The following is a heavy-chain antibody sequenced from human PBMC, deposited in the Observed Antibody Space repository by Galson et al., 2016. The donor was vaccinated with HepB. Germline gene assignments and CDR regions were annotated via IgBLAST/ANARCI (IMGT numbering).Heavy chain of an antibody. CDR1: GLTVSNNY. Sequence: SLRLSCAASGLTVSNNYMSWVRQAPGKGLEWVSVLYSGGSPHYADSVKGRFTVSRDNSKNTLYLHMNNLRADDTAVYYCARGTSRGWYGLLDYWGQGTMVTVSS. J-gene: IGHJ4*02. D-gene: IGHD6-19*01. CDR3: ARGTSRGWYGLLDY. CDR2: LYSGGSP. V-gene: IGHV3-53*05.